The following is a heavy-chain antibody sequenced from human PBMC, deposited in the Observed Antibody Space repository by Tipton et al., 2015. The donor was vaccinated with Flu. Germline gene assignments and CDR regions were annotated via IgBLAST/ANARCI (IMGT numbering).Heavy chain of an antibody. J-gene: IGHJ6*02. V-gene: IGHV3-48*03. CDR2: IGSNGDTI. D-gene: IGHD3-16*01. Sequence: VQSGGSLRLSCAGSGFTSSRYEMNWVRQAPGKGLEWISYIGSNGDTIYYADSVKGRFAISRDNSKNTVSLQMNSLRAEDTAVYYCARDRVVAVAGGGSMDVWGQGTTVSVS. CDR1: GFTSSRYE. CDR3: ARDRVVAVAGGGSMDV.